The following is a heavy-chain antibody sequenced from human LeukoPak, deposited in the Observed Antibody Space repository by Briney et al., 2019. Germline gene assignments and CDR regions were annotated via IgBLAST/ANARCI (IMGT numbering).Heavy chain of an antibody. CDR1: GFTFSSYA. Sequence: GGSLRLSCAASGFTFSSYAMSWVRQAPGKGLEWVSAISGSGGSTYYADSVKGRFTISRDNSKNTLYLQMNSLRAEDTAVYYCAKDLERDWYYYMDVWGKGTTVTVSS. V-gene: IGHV3-23*01. CDR2: ISGSGGST. CDR3: AKDLERDWYYYMDV. D-gene: IGHD3-9*01. J-gene: IGHJ6*03.